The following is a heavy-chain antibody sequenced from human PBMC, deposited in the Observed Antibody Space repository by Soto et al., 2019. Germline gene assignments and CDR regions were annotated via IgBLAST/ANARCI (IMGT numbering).Heavy chain of an antibody. D-gene: IGHD3-9*01. Sequence: SVKVSCKASGFTFTSSAVQWVRQARGQRLEWIGWIVVGGGNTNYAQKFQERVTITRDMSTSTAYMELSSLRSEDTAVYYCAADPDILTGLHYYYYYGMDVWGQGTTVTVSS. CDR2: IVVGGGNT. V-gene: IGHV1-58*01. CDR3: AADPDILTGLHYYYYYGMDV. J-gene: IGHJ6*02. CDR1: GFTFTSSA.